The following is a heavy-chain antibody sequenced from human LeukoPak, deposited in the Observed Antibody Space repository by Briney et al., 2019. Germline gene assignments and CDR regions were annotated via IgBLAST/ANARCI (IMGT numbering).Heavy chain of an antibody. CDR2: ISHSGAT. Sequence: GGSLRLSCAGSGFPFSSYTINWVRQGPGKGMEWASTISHSGATYYADSVKGRLTISRHNSKNTVFLQMNSLRAEDTALYFCARRSHASPAGYSPFFDSWGQGTLVTVSS. J-gene: IGHJ4*02. D-gene: IGHD6-13*01. CDR3: ARRSHASPAGYSPFFDS. CDR1: GFPFSSYT. V-gene: IGHV3-23*01.